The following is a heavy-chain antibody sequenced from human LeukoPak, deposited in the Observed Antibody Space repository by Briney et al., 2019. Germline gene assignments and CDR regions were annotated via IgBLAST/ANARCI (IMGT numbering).Heavy chain of an antibody. Sequence: GASVKVSCKASGYTFISYDFNWVRQVTAQGLEWMGCMNPNWGSTGYGQKFQGRVTITRNTSISTAFMELSSHRSEYTALYFYVRRAVGNSYYYSMAVWGKGTTVTVSS. CDR1: GYTFISYD. D-gene: IGHD6-19*01. J-gene: IGHJ6*03. CDR3: VRRAVGNSYYYSMAV. V-gene: IGHV1-8*02. CDR2: MNPNWGST.